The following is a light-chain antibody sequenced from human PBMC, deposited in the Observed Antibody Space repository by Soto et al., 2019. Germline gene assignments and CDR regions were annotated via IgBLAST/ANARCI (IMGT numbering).Light chain of an antibody. J-gene: IGKJ3*01. CDR2: DAS. Sequence: EIVLTQSPGTLSLSPGERATLSCRASQSVNTYLAWYQQKPGQAPRLLIYDASRRAAGIPDRFSGSGSGTDFTLTISTLEPDHFAVYYCQHHAISFGPGTKVDIK. V-gene: IGKV3-20*01. CDR3: QHHAIS. CDR1: QSVNTY.